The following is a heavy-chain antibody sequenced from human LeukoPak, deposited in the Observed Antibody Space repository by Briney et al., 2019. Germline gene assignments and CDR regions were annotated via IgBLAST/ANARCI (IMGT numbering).Heavy chain of an antibody. J-gene: IGHJ6*04. CDR3: ARGYYGMDV. CDR2: IWYDGSNK. CDR1: GFTFSSYG. V-gene: IGHV3-33*01. Sequence: PGRSLRLSCAASGFTFSSYGMHWVRQAPGKGLEWVAVIWYDGSNKYYADSVKGRFTISRDNSKNTLYLQMNSLRAEDTAVYYCARGYYGMDVWGKGTTVTVSS.